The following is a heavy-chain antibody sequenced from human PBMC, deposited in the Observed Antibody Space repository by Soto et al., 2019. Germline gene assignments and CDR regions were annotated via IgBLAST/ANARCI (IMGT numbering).Heavy chain of an antibody. V-gene: IGHV4-31*02. J-gene: IGHJ5*02. CDR2: IYCTGKT. Sequence: SETLSLTCSVSGDPLHIGGYYWTWLRQRPGEGREWMGYIYCTGKTYYNPSIESRLTMSVDRSKNQFSLKLNSVTAADMAVYYCGRDLTSNANCIDPWGQGTLVTVSS. D-gene: IGHD2-2*01. CDR1: GDPLHIGGYY. CDR3: GRDLTSNANCIDP.